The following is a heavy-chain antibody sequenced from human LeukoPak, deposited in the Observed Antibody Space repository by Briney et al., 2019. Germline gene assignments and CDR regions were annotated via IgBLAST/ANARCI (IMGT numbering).Heavy chain of an antibody. CDR2: INHSGST. J-gene: IGHJ4*02. CDR3: ASSTQSEGDVVVPAAAYFDY. V-gene: IGHV4-34*01. D-gene: IGHD2-2*01. Sequence: PSETLSLTCAVYGGSFSGYYWSWIRQPPGKGLGWIGEINHSGSTNYNPSLKSRVTISVDTSKNQFSLKLSSVTAADTAVYYCASSTQSEGDVVVPAAAYFDYWGQGTLVTVSS. CDR1: GGSFSGYY.